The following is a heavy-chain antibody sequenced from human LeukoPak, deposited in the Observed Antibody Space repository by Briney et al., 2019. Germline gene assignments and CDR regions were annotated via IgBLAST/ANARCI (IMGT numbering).Heavy chain of an antibody. D-gene: IGHD2-8*02. CDR2: IKSKADGATT. CDR3: PADVPGGAYPFAS. CDR1: RLTFSSYA. Sequence: GGSLRLSCAASRLTFSSYAMNWVRQASGKGLQWVGRIKSKADGATTDYAAPVKGRFTISRDDSENTLYLQMNSLKTEDTAFYSCPADVPGGAYPFASGGQGTLFTVPP. V-gene: IGHV3-15*01. J-gene: IGHJ4*02.